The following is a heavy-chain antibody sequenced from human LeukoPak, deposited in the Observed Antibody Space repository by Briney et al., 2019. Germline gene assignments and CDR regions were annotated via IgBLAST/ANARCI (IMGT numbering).Heavy chain of an antibody. V-gene: IGHV1-2*02. J-gene: IGHJ4*02. CDR2: INPDSGGT. CDR3: ARDKYPTVTTSFGPDYYFDY. D-gene: IGHD4-17*01. Sequence: ASVKVSYNPSGYTFTGYYMHSVRQSPGHGLEWMRWINPDSGGTNYAQKFQGRVTMTRDTSISTAYMELSRLRSDDTAVYYCARDKYPTVTTSFGPDYYFDYWGQGTLVTVSS. CDR1: GYTFTGYY.